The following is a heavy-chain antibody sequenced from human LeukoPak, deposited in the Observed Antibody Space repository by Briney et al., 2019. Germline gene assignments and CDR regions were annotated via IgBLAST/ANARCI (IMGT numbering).Heavy chain of an antibody. CDR3: ARALVSSLGYYYYHGMDV. CDR1: GGSISSGDYY. V-gene: IGHV4-30-4*01. J-gene: IGHJ6*02. CDR2: IYYSGST. Sequence: SQTLSLTCTVSGGSISSGDYYWSWIRQPPGKGLEWIGYIYYSGSTYYNPSLKSRVTISVDTSKNQFSLKLSSVTAADTAVYYCARALVSSLGYYYYHGMDVWGQGTTVTVSS. D-gene: IGHD3-16*02.